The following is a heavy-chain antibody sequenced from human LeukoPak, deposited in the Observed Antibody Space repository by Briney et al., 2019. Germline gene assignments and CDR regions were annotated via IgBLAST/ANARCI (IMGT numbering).Heavy chain of an antibody. J-gene: IGHJ3*02. CDR3: ARDGETGKPDAFDI. D-gene: IGHD3-10*01. CDR2: ISSNEGST. CDR1: GSTFSNYA. Sequence: GGSLRLSCAASGSTFSNYAMHWVRQAPGKGLEYVSAISSNEGSTYYANSVKGRFTISRDNSKNTLYLQMGSLRAGDMAVYYCARDGETGKPDAFDIWGQGTLVTVSS. V-gene: IGHV3-64*01.